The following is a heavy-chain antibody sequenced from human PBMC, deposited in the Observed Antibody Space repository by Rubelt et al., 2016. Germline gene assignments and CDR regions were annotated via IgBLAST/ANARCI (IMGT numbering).Heavy chain of an antibody. Sequence: QVQLVQSGAEVKKPGSSVKVSCKASGSTFSSYAISWVRQAPGQGLDWMCRSIPIVGIENYAQKVHGRVTITADKSTGTAYMELSSLRSEDTAVDYCARVGASSNWGQGTLVTVSS. D-gene: IGHD1-26*01. CDR1: GSTFSSYA. CDR2: SIPIVGIE. V-gene: IGHV1-69*04. CDR3: ARVGASSN. J-gene: IGHJ4*02.